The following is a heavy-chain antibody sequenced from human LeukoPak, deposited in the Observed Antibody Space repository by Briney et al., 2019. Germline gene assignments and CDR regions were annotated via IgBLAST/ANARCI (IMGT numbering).Heavy chain of an antibody. CDR3: ASLVIAVAGMGGYYFDY. CDR2: IIPIFGTA. V-gene: IGHV1-69*01. D-gene: IGHD6-19*01. Sequence: GSSVKVSCKASGGTFSSYAISWVRQAPGQGLEWMGGIIPIFGTANYAQKFQGRVTITADESTSTAYMELSSLRSEDTAVYYCASLVIAVAGMGGYYFDYWGQGTLVTVSS. CDR1: GGTFSSYA. J-gene: IGHJ4*02.